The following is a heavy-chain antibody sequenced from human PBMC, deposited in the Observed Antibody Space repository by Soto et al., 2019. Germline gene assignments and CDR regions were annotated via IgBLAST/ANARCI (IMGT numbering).Heavy chain of an antibody. CDR3: ARAMVRGKNYYGVDV. V-gene: IGHV5-51*03. Sequence: EVQLVQSGAEVKKPGESLKISCKGSGYSFTSYWIGWVRQMPGKGLEWMGIIYPGHSDTRYSPSFQGQVTISADKSISTAYLQWSSLKASDTAVYYCARAMVRGKNYYGVDVWGQGTTVIVSS. D-gene: IGHD3-10*01. CDR1: GYSFTSYW. J-gene: IGHJ6*02. CDR2: IYPGHSDT.